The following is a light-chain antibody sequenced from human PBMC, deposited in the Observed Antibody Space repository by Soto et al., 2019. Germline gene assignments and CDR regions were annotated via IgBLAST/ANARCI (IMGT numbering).Light chain of an antibody. CDR1: QTVSSRY. V-gene: IGKV3-20*01. J-gene: IGKJ2*01. CDR2: GAS. CDR3: QQYGRSLPFT. Sequence: EIVLTQSPGTLSLSPGERATLSCRASQTVSSRYLAWYQQKPGQAPRLLMYGASNRATGIPDRFSGSGSGTDFTLTISRLEPEDFAVYFCQQYGRSLPFTFGQGTKVEIK.